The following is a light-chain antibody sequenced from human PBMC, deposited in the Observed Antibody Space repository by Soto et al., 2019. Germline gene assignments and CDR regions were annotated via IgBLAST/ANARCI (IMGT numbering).Light chain of an antibody. V-gene: IGKV3-20*01. Sequence: IVLTQSPGTLSLSPGERATLPCRDRQNITNNYVAWYQHKPGQAPSLLIYGAASRATGIPVRFSGSGSGTVFTLTISRLEPEDFAVYYCQQHGNSPRTFGQETKVDIK. J-gene: IGKJ1*01. CDR1: QNITNNY. CDR2: GAA. CDR3: QQHGNSPRT.